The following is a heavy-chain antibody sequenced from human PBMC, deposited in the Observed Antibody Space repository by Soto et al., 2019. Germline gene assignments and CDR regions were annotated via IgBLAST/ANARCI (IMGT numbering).Heavy chain of an antibody. CDR1: GFTFSSYW. V-gene: IGHV3-7*04. CDR3: AWVRGYSSSWFYFDY. D-gene: IGHD6-13*01. Sequence: GGSLRLSCAASGFTFSSYWMSWVRQAPGKGLEWVANIKQDGSEKYYVDSVKGRFTISRDNAKNSLYLQMNSLRAEDTAVYYCAWVRGYSSSWFYFDYWGQGTLVTVSS. CDR2: IKQDGSEK. J-gene: IGHJ4*02.